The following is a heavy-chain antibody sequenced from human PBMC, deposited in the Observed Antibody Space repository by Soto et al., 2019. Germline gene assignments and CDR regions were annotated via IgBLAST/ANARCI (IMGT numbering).Heavy chain of an antibody. D-gene: IGHD1-26*01. CDR2: IIPLFGTA. Sequence: QVQLVQSGAEVKKPGSSVKVSCKASGGTFNNYAISWVRQAPGQGLEWMGGIIPLFGTANYAQKFEGRVTITADKTTDTAYMEVSSLKSEDTAVYYCARPIGEGYRGNYALDYWGQGTLVTVSS. V-gene: IGHV1-69*06. CDR1: GGTFNNYA. J-gene: IGHJ4*02. CDR3: ARPIGEGYRGNYALDY.